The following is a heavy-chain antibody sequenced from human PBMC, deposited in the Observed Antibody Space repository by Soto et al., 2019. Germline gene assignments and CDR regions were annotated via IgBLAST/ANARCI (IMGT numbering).Heavy chain of an antibody. CDR3: ARXXRSGWSPFDY. CDR1: GGSVSSGSYY. V-gene: IGHV4-61*01. J-gene: IGHJ4*02. Sequence: QVQLQESGPGLVKPSETLSLTCTVSGGSVSSGSYYWSWIRQPPGKGLDWIGYIYHSGSTNYNPSLKSRVTISLDTSKNQFSLNLSSVTAAXTAVYYXARXXRSGWSPFDYWGQGTLVTVSS. D-gene: IGHD6-19*01. CDR2: IYHSGST.